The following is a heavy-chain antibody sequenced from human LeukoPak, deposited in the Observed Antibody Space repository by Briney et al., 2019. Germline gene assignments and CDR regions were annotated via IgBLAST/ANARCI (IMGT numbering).Heavy chain of an antibody. V-gene: IGHV1-46*01. CDR1: GYTFTIFH. D-gene: IGHD5-12*01. CDR3: ARESTFRLLRNVSDI. CDR2: INPSDGST. J-gene: IGHJ3*02. Sequence: GASVKVSCKASGYTFTIFHIHWVRQAPGQGLKWMGMINPSDGSTSYAQKFQGRVTMTSDRSTSTVAMDLSSLRSDDTAVYYCARESTFRLLRNVSDIWGQGTIVTVSS.